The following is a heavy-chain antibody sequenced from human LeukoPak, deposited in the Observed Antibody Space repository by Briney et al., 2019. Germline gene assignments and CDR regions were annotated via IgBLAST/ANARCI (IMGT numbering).Heavy chain of an antibody. V-gene: IGHV3-7*02. CDR1: GFAFSSYW. Sequence: GGSLRLSCAASGFAFSSYWMSWVRQAPGKGLEWVANIKQDGSEKYYADSVKGRFTISRDNAKNSLDLQMNSLRAEDTAVYYCGGYSSSWLAFDIWGQGTMVTVSS. J-gene: IGHJ3*02. CDR3: GGYSSSWLAFDI. CDR2: IKQDGSEK. D-gene: IGHD6-13*01.